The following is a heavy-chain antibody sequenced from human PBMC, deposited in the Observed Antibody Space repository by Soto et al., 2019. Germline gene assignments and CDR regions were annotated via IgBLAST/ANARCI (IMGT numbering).Heavy chain of an antibody. CDR1: GFTFSNYG. D-gene: IGHD3-16*02. J-gene: IGHJ5*02. V-gene: IGHV3-23*01. CDR2: ISGSGDRT. Sequence: EVQLLESGGGLIQPGGSLRLSCAASGFTFSNYGMNWVRQAPGKGLEWVSAISGSGDRTFYADSVKGRFTISRDNSKNTLLLQRDMLRAEDTARSYCAKHFRTSNIWRTYRHKTDCDPWGQGAVVTVSP. CDR3: AKHFRTSNIWRTYRHKTDCDP.